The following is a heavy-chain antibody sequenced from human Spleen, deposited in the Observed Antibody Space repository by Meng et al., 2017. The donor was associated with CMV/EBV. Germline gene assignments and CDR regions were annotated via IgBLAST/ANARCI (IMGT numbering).Heavy chain of an antibody. D-gene: IGHD6-13*01. CDR2: ISRDSGSI. J-gene: IGHJ6*02. V-gene: IGHV3-9*01. CDR1: GFIFDNYA. Sequence: SLKISCVASGFIFDNYAMHWVRQGPGKGLEWVAGISRDSGSIVYASSVRGRFTISRDNARNSLHLQMNSLTVEDTALYYCAKHSRIAAPSGYGMDVWGQGTRVTVSS. CDR3: AKHSRIAAPSGYGMDV.